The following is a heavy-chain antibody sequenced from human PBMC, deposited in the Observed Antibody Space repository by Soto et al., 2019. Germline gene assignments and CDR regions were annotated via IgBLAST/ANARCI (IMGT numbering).Heavy chain of an antibody. D-gene: IGHD4-17*01. V-gene: IGHV1-46*01. Sequence: ASVKVSCKASGYTFTNYYMHWVRQAPGQGLECMGVINPSGGSTNYAQHFQGRVSMTRDTSTSTVYMDLSSLRSEDTALYYCARATSDYGGYSRFDPWGQGTLVTVSS. CDR3: ARATSDYGGYSRFDP. CDR1: GYTFTNYY. CDR2: INPSGGST. J-gene: IGHJ5*02.